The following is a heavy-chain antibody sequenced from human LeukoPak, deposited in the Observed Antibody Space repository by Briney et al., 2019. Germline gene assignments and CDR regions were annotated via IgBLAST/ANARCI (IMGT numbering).Heavy chain of an antibody. CDR2: IYYSGST. CDR1: GGSISSYY. Sequence: SETLSLTCTVSGGSISSYYWSWIRQPPGKGLEWIGYIYYSGSTNYNPSLKSRVTISVDTSKNQFSLKLSSVTAADTAVYYCARVSSRWFGELLFYWFDPWGQGTLVTVSS. V-gene: IGHV4-59*01. CDR3: ARVSSRWFGELLFYWFDP. J-gene: IGHJ5*02. D-gene: IGHD3-10*01.